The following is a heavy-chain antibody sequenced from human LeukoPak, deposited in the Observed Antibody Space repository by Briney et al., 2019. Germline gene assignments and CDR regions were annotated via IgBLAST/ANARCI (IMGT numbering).Heavy chain of an antibody. CDR1: GGSISSYY. D-gene: IGHD3-10*01. CDR3: ARVYYYGSGSYLTYYYGMDV. CDR2: IYYSGST. Sequence: SETLSLTCTVSGGSISSYYWSWIRQPPGKGLEWIGYIYYSGSTNYNPSLKSRVTISVGTSKNQFSLKLSSVTAADTAVYYCARVYYYGSGSYLTYYYGMDVWGQGTTVTVSS. J-gene: IGHJ6*02. V-gene: IGHV4-59*01.